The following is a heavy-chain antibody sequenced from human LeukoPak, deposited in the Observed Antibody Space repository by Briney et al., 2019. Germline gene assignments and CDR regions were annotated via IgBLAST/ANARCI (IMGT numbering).Heavy chain of an antibody. D-gene: IGHD6-13*01. CDR2: ISGNGGST. V-gene: IGHV3-23*01. CDR1: GFSFSSYA. CDR3: AKSPYTSSERYFDP. J-gene: IGHJ5*02. Sequence: GGSLRLSCAASGFSFSSYAMTWVRQAPGKGLEWVSTISGNGGSTYYADSVKGRFTISRYNSKNTLHLQMNSLRAGDTAVYYCAKSPYTSSERYFDPWGQGTLVTVSS.